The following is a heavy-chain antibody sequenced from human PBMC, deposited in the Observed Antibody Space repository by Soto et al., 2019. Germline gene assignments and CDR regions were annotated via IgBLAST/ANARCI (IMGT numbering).Heavy chain of an antibody. CDR3: VKDMKWGGMTTIHYFDS. J-gene: IGHJ4*02. Sequence: EVQLVESGGGLVQPGRSLRLSCVASGFIADDYAMHWVRQAPGKGLEWVSGISSNSATINYADSVKGRFTISRDNAKNSLFLQMNSLPPEDTAFYYCVKDMKWGGMTTIHYFDSWGQGTLVTVSS. V-gene: IGHV3-9*02. CDR1: GFIADDYA. CDR2: ISSNSATI. D-gene: IGHD4-17*01.